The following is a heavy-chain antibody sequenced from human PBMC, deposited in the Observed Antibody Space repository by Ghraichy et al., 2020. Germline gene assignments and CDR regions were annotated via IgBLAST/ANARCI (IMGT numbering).Heavy chain of an antibody. CDR3: ARGPLSGSWGYVIDY. CDR1: GFTFSSYA. CDR2: ISYDGSNK. Sequence: GGSLRLSCAASGFTFSSYAMHWVRQAPGKGLEWVAVISYDGSNKYYADSVKGRFTISRDNSKNTLYLQMNSLRAEDTAVYYCARGPLSGSWGYVIDYWGQGTLVTVSS. D-gene: IGHD1-26*01. V-gene: IGHV3-30*04. J-gene: IGHJ4*02.